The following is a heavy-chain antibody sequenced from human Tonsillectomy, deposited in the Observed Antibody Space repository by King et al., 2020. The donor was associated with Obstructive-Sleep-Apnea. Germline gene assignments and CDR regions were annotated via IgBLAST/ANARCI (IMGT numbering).Heavy chain of an antibody. CDR1: GGTFSSYA. V-gene: IGHV1-69*01. Sequence: VQLVESGAEVKKPGSSVKVSCKASGGTFSSYAISWVRQAPGQGLEWMGGIIPIFCTANYAQKFPGRVTITADESTSTAYMELSSLGFEDTAGYYCASPDYYDSSGYYHDAFDIWGQGTMVTVSS. J-gene: IGHJ3*02. D-gene: IGHD3-22*01. CDR3: ASPDYYDSSGYYHDAFDI. CDR2: IIPIFCTA.